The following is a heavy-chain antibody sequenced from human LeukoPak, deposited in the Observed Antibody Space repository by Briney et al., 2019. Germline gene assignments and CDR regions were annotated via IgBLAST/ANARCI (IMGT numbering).Heavy chain of an antibody. V-gene: IGHV4-30-4*08. CDR2: IYYSGST. Sequence: SQTLSLTCTVSGGSISSGDYYWSWIRQPPGKGLEWIGYIYYSGSTYYNPSLKSRVTISVDTSKNQFSLKLSSVTAADTAVYCCARQKSGSYGLFDYWGQGTLVTVSS. D-gene: IGHD1-26*01. J-gene: IGHJ4*02. CDR3: ARQKSGSYGLFDY. CDR1: GGSISSGDYY.